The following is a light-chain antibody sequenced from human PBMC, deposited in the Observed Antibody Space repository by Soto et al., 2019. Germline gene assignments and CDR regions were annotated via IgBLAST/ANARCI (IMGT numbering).Light chain of an antibody. Sequence: DIQMTQSPSTLSASVGDRVTITCRASQSISSWLAWYQQKPGKAPKLLNYDASSLESGVPSRFSGSGSGTESTLTISSLQPDDFATYYCQQYNSYWTFGQGTKVDIK. V-gene: IGKV1-5*01. CDR2: DAS. CDR3: QQYNSYWT. J-gene: IGKJ1*01. CDR1: QSISSW.